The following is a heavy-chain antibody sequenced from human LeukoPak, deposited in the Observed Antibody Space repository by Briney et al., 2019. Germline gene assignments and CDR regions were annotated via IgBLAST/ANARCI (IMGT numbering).Heavy chain of an antibody. CDR3: ARQARVTHFYGGFGSHFDF. D-gene: IGHD3-10*01. Sequence: GGSLRLSCEASGFTFRTSWMSWVRQAPGKGLEWVADINEDGIETYYVHSLRGRFTISRDNANNSLFLLMDSLRAEDTAVYYCARQARVTHFYGGFGSHFDFWGQGILVTVSS. V-gene: IGHV3-7*01. CDR1: GFTFRTSW. CDR2: INEDGIET. J-gene: IGHJ4*02.